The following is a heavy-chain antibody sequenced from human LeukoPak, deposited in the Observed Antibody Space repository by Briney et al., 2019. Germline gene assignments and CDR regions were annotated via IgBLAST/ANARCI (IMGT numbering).Heavy chain of an antibody. CDR3: ARLYSRDRYYFDY. D-gene: IGHD1-26*01. CDR1: GGSISSSSYY. CDR2: IYYSGST. Sequence: SSETLSLTCTVSGGSISSSSYYWGWLRQPPGQGLEWIVSIYYSGSTYYNPSLKSRVTISVDTSKDQFSLKLSSVTAADTAVYYCARLYSRDRYYFDYWGQGTLVTVSS. J-gene: IGHJ4*02. V-gene: IGHV4-39*01.